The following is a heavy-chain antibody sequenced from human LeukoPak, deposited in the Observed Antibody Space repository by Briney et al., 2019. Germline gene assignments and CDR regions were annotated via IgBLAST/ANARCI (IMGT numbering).Heavy chain of an antibody. CDR2: INPSGST. CDR1: GGSINSYY. Sequence: PSETLSLTRTVSGGSINSYYWNWIRQPPDKGLEWIGEINPSGSTNYNPSLKTRVTISTDTSKNHFSLNLNSVTAADTGVYYCVRGSRVYCGGDCYYYWGQGTLVTVSS. CDR3: VRGSRVYCGGDCYYY. V-gene: IGHV4-34*01. D-gene: IGHD2-21*02. J-gene: IGHJ4*02.